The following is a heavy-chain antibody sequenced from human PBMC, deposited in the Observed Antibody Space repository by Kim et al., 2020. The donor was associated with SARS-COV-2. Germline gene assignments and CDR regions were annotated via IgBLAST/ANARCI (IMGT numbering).Heavy chain of an antibody. J-gene: IGHJ4*02. D-gene: IGHD2-15*01. Sequence: GGSLRLSCAASGFTFDDYAMHWVRQAPGKGLEWVSGISWNSGSIGYADSVKGRFTISRDNAKNSLYLQMNSLRAEDTALYYCAKDADDGYCSGGSCYSGPSPDYWGQGTLVTVSS. CDR1: GFTFDDYA. V-gene: IGHV3-9*01. CDR3: AKDADDGYCSGGSCYSGPSPDY. CDR2: ISWNSGSI.